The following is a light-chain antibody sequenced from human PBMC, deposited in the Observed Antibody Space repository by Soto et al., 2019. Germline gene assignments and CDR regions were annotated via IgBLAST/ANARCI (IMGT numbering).Light chain of an antibody. CDR2: AAS. CDR3: QKYISAPLT. V-gene: IGKV1-27*01. Sequence: DIQITQSPSALSGSLGDRVXXTXLASQVISNYLAWYQQKPGEVPNLLIYAASTLQSGVPSRFSGSGSGTDFTLTISSLQPEDVATYYCQKYISAPLTFGGGTKVDIK. J-gene: IGKJ4*01. CDR1: QVISNY.